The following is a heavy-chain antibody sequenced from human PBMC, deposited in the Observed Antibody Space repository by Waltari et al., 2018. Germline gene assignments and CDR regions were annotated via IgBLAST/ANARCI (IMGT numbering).Heavy chain of an antibody. CDR1: GVTFRRSA. CDR2: IIPILAIA. D-gene: IGHD4-4*01. V-gene: IGHV1-69*04. J-gene: IGHJ4*02. CDR3: VVFAGDDYRQD. Sequence: VQLVQSGAEVKKPGSSVKVSCQASGVTFRRSAIIWVRQAPGQGLEWMGRIIPILAIANYTQKFQGRVTITADKSTSTAYMELSSLRSEDTAVYYCVVFAGDDYRQDWGQGSLVTVSS.